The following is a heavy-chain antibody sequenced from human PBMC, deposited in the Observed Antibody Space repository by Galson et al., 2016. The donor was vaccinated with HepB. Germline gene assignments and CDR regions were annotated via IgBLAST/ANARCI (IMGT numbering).Heavy chain of an antibody. Sequence: SLRLSCAASGFTFSSYAMSWVRQAPGKGLEWVSAISGSGGSTYYADSVKGRFTISRDNSKNTLFLQMNSLRAEDTAVYYCATKPSYYDFLAGYYMGGYFDQWGQGTLGTVSS. D-gene: IGHD3-9*01. J-gene: IGHJ4*02. V-gene: IGHV3-23*01. CDR2: ISGSGGST. CDR3: ATKPSYYDFLAGYYMGGYFDQ. CDR1: GFTFSSYA.